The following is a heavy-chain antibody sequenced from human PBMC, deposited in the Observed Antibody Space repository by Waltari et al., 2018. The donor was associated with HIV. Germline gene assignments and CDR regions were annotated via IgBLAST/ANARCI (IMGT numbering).Heavy chain of an antibody. CDR2: TRYYGTNK. Sequence: QVQLVESGGGVVQPGGSLRLSCTASGFTFSNYGVHWVRQAPGKGLQGVAFTRYYGTNKYYVDSVKGRFIISRDNSKITLSLQMHSLRAEDTAVYYCAKAPHHYDSSGPVYWGQGTLVTVSS. J-gene: IGHJ4*02. V-gene: IGHV3-30*02. CDR1: GFTFSNYG. D-gene: IGHD3-22*01. CDR3: AKAPHHYDSSGPVY.